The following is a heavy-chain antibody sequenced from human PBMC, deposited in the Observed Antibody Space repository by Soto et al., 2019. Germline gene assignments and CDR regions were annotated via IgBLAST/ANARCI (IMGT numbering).Heavy chain of an antibody. D-gene: IGHD3-3*01. CDR2: IGSGGGSI. J-gene: IGHJ4*02. Sequence: QVQLVESGGGLVKPGGSLRLSCAASGFTFSDYYMTWIRQAPGKGLEWVSYIGSGGGSIYYADSVKGRFTISSDNAKSSLYLQMNSLSTEDTAVYYCARRRDFLDYWGQGTLVTVSS. CDR3: ARRRDFLDY. CDR1: GFTFSDYY. V-gene: IGHV3-11*01.